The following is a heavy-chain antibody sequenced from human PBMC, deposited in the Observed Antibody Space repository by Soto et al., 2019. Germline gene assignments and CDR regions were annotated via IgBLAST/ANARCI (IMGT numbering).Heavy chain of an antibody. CDR2: IIPILGIA. V-gene: IGHV1-69*04. Sequence: SVKVYCNASGGTFISYAISLVRQAPGQGLEWMGRIIPILGIANYAQKFQGRVTITADKSTSTAYMELSSLRSEDTAVYYCASGGGNWNYNYYYMDVWGKGTTVTVSS. J-gene: IGHJ6*03. CDR1: GGTFISYA. D-gene: IGHD1-20*01. CDR3: ASGGGNWNYNYYYMDV.